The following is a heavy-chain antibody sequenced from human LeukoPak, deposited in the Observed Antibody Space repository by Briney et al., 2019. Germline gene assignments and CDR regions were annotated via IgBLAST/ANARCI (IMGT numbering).Heavy chain of an antibody. D-gene: IGHD6-6*01. CDR3: ARDRRLYSSSPTPYDY. Sequence: ASVKVSCKASGYTFTSYGISWVRQAPGQGLEWMGWISAYNGNTNYAQKLQGRVTMTTDTSTSTAYMELRSLRSDDTAVYYCARDRRLYSSSPTPYDYWGRGTLVTVSS. J-gene: IGHJ4*02. CDR1: GYTFTSYG. CDR2: ISAYNGNT. V-gene: IGHV1-18*01.